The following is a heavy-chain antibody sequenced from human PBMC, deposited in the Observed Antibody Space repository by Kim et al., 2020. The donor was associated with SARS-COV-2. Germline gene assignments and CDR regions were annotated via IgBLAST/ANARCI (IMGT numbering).Heavy chain of an antibody. CDR1: GFTFSSYA. J-gene: IGHJ4*02. Sequence: GGSLRLSCAASGFTFSSYAMSWVRQATGKGLEWVSAISGSGGSTYYADSVKGRFTISRDNSKNTLYLQMNSLRAEDTAVYYCAKDDRGWNVGGIDYWGQGTLVTVSS. CDR2: ISGSGGST. D-gene: IGHD1-1*01. V-gene: IGHV3-23*01. CDR3: AKDDRGWNVGGIDY.